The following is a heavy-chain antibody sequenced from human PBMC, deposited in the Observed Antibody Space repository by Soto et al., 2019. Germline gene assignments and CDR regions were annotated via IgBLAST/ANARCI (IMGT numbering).Heavy chain of an antibody. CDR3: SRRAPEGFDP. CDR1: GGSIGTSAYY. CDR2: INHSGNT. J-gene: IGHJ5*02. Sequence: SETLSLTCAVSGGSIGTSAYYWSWIRQAPGKGLEWIGSINHSGNTYLSPSLKDRVTMSVDTSKNSFSLKLRSATAADTGLYYCSRRAPEGFDPWGQGTLVTVSS. V-gene: IGHV4-39*01.